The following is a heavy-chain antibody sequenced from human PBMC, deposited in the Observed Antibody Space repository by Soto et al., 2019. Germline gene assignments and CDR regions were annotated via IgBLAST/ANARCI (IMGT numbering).Heavy chain of an antibody. CDR3: ARWGEQLVIDY. J-gene: IGHJ4*02. CDR2: IYYSGST. V-gene: IGHV4-59*01. Sequence: SETLSLTCTVSGGSISSYYWSWIRQPPGKGLEWIGYIYYSGSTNYNPSLKSRVTISADTSKNQFSLKLSSVTAADTAVYYCARWGEQLVIDYWGQGTLVTVSS. CDR1: GGSISSYY. D-gene: IGHD6-6*01.